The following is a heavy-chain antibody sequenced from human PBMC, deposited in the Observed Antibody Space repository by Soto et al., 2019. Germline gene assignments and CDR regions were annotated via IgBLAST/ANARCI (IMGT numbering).Heavy chain of an antibody. V-gene: IGHV4-4*02. CDR1: GDSISSNRW. Sequence: QVQLQESGPGLVRASGTLSLTCAVSGDSISSNRWWSWVRQPPGKGLEWIGEIYHSGTTNYNPSLKIRLTISVDKSTNQFSLNLNSVTAADPAVYYCATGGIYCSTTGCLSWYLDLWGRGTLVCVSS. D-gene: IGHD2-2*01. CDR2: IYHSGTT. CDR3: ATGGIYCSTTGCLSWYLDL. J-gene: IGHJ2*01.